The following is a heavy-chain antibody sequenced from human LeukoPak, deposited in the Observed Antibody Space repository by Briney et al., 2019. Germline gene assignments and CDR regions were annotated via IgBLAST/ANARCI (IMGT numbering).Heavy chain of an antibody. CDR2: IRHDGGYK. V-gene: IGHV3-30*02. D-gene: IGHD1-1*01. J-gene: IGHJ4*02. CDR1: GFTFTSYG. Sequence: PGGSLRLSCVVSGFTFTSYGVHWVRQAPGKGLEWVAFIRHDGGYKDYADSVKGRFTISRDNSKNTLYLQMNSLRAEDTAVYYCAKSPWNGKFRAYFDYWGQGTLVTVSS. CDR3: AKSPWNGKFRAYFDY.